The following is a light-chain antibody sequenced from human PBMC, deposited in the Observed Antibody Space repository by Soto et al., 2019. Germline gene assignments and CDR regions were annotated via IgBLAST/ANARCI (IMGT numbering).Light chain of an antibody. V-gene: IGKV2-28*01. CDR3: MQALQTPWT. CDR2: LGS. Sequence: DIVMTQSPLSLPVTPGEPAYISCRSSQSLLHSNGYNYLDWYMQKPGQSPQLLIYLGSNRASGVPDRCSGSGAGTDFTLKISRVEGEDVGVYYCMQALQTPWTFGQGTKVEIK. J-gene: IGKJ1*01. CDR1: QSLLHSNGYNY.